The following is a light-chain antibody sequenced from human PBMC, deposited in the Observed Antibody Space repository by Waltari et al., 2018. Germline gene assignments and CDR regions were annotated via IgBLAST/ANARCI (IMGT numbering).Light chain of an antibody. V-gene: IGKV3D-15*01. CDR1: ESVGTD. J-gene: IGKJ2*01. CDR2: FGS. Sequence: EIVMTQSPVTMSVSPGEGVTLSCTASESVGTDVAWYRHKPGQPPRLLIYFGSTRATGVPARISGSGSGTDFSLNISSLESEDFAFYYCQQSRQWPRRTFGQGTKLE. CDR3: QQSRQWPRRT.